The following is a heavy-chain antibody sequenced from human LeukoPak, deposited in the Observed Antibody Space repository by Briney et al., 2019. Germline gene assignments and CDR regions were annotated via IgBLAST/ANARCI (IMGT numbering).Heavy chain of an antibody. Sequence: PSETLSLTCTVSGGSISSGSYYWSWIRQPAGKGLEWIGRIYTSGSTNYNPSLKSRVTISVDTSKNQFSLKLSSVTAADTAVYYCARGLPMDVLGKGTTVTVSS. V-gene: IGHV4-61*02. CDR2: IYTSGST. CDR3: ARGLPMDV. J-gene: IGHJ6*04. CDR1: GGSISSGSYY.